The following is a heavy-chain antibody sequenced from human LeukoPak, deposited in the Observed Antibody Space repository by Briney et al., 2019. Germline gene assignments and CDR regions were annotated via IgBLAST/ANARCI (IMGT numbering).Heavy chain of an antibody. CDR2: ISAYNGHT. J-gene: IGHJ4*02. V-gene: IGHV1-18*01. D-gene: IGHD5-18*01. Sequence: ASVKVSCKASGYTFNSYGISWVRQAPGQGLEWMGWISAYNGHTNYAQKFQGRVTMTTDTSTSTAYMELRSLRSDDTAVYYCARELHGYFDYWGQGTLVTVSS. CDR3: ARELHGYFDY. CDR1: GYTFNSYG.